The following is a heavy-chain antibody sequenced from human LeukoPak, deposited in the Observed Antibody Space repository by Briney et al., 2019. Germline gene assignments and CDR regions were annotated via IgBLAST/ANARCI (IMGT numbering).Heavy chain of an antibody. CDR2: ISSSSSYI. V-gene: IGHV3-21*01. CDR1: GFTFSNYN. J-gene: IGHJ4*02. D-gene: IGHD1-1*01. CDR3: ARCTTGKTFGSLREIKKSREIDF. Sequence: GGSLRLSCAASGFTFSNYNMNWVRQAPGKGLEWVSSISSSSSYINYADSVRGRFTISRDNAKNSLFLQMDSLRGEDTAVYYCARCTTGKTFGSLREIKKSREIDFWGQGTLVTVSS.